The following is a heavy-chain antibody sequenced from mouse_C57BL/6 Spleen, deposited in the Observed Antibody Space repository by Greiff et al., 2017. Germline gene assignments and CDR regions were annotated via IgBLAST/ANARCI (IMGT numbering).Heavy chain of an antibody. V-gene: IGHV1-54*01. D-gene: IGHD1-1*01. CDR3: AAKYYDCSRHD. J-gene: IGHJ2*01. Sequence: QVQLQQSGAELVRPGTSVKVSCKASGYTFTDYLIEWVKQRPGQGLEWIGVINPGNGGTNYNEKFKGKATLTADKSSSTAYMQLRSLTSEDTAVYYCAAKYYDCSRHDWGQGTTLTVSS. CDR2: INPGNGGT. CDR1: GYTFTDYL.